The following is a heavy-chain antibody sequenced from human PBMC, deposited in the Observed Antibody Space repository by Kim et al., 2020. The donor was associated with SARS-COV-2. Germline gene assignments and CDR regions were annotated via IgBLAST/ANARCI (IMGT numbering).Heavy chain of an antibody. CDR1: GYSFTSYW. V-gene: IGHV5-51*01. CDR3: ARTGSQEPVALNWFDP. J-gene: IGHJ5*02. D-gene: IGHD6-19*01. CDR2: IYPGDSDT. Sequence: GESLKISCKGSGYSFTSYWIGWVRQMPGKGLEWMGIIYPGDSDTRYSPSFQGQVTISADKSISTAYLQWSSLKASDTAMYYCARTGSQEPVALNWFDPWGQGTLVTVSS.